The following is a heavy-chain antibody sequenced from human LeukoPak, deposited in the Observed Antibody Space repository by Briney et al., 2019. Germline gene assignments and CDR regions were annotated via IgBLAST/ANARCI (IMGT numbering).Heavy chain of an antibody. D-gene: IGHD6-19*01. CDR2: IGDSGDKT. CDR1: GFTFNRNA. V-gene: IGHV3-23*01. J-gene: IGHJ4*02. Sequence: PGGALRLSCAASGFTFNRNAISWVRQAPGKGREGVSTIGDSGDKTFYADFVKGRFTISRDNSKNMVTLQMNSLTGEDTAIYYCVRRGDASSGWGDHDFWGQGALVTVSS. CDR3: VRRGDASSGWGDHDF.